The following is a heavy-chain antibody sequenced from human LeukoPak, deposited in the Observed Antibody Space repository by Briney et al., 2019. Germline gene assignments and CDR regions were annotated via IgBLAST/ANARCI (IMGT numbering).Heavy chain of an antibody. J-gene: IGHJ4*02. CDR1: GFTFSSYW. CDR2: IKQDGSEK. V-gene: IGHV3-7*03. Sequence: GGSLRLSCAASGFTFSSYWMSWVRQAPGKGLEWVANIKQDGSEKYYVDSVKGRFTISRDNSKNMLYLQMNSLRAEDTAVYYCAKHGGAITGTTGYFDYWGQGTLVTVSS. D-gene: IGHD1-20*01. CDR3: AKHGGAITGTTGYFDY.